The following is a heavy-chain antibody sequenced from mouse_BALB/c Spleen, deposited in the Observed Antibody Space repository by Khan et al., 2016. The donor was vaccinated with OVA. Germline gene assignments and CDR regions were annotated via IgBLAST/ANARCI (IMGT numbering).Heavy chain of an antibody. D-gene: IGHD1-1*01. CDR3: ARPRYVAYTLDY. Sequence: QIQLVQSGPELKKPGETVKISCKASGYTFTNYGMNWVKQSPGKALKWMGWINTYTGEPTYADDFKGRFAFSLETSATTAYLQINNLTNEDTATYFCARPRYVAYTLDYWGQGTSVTVSS. V-gene: IGHV9-3-1*01. CDR2: INTYTGEP. CDR1: GYTFTNYG. J-gene: IGHJ4*01.